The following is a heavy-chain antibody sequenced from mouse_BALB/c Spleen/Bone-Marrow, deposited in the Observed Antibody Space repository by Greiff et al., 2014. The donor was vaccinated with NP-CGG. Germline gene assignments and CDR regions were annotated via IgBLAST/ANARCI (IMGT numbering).Heavy chain of an antibody. Sequence: VQLQQSGTDLVKPGASVKLSCTASGFNIKDTYMHWVKQRPEQGLDWIGRIDPASGNIQYDPKFQGRPAITADISSNTAYLQLSSLTSEDTAGYYCASLTGTFDYWGQGTPLTVSS. CDR3: ASLTGTFDY. J-gene: IGHJ2*01. D-gene: IGHD4-1*01. V-gene: IGHV14-3*02. CDR2: IDPASGNI. CDR1: GFNIKDTY.